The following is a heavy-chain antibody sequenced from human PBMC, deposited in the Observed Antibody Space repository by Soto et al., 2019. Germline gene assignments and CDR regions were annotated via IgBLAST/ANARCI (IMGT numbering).Heavy chain of an antibody. J-gene: IGHJ4*02. V-gene: IGHV3-23*01. CDR3: AKARSSSTWWGSFDY. CDR2: ITGSGDST. D-gene: IGHD2-2*01. CDR1: GSTLTSYG. Sequence: EVQLLDSGGGLVQPGGSLRLSCAASGSTLTSYGMSWVRQAPGKGLEWVSTITGSGDSTYYADSVKGRFTISRDNSKNTLYLQMNSLRAEDTAVYYCAKARSSSTWWGSFDYWGQGTLVTVSS.